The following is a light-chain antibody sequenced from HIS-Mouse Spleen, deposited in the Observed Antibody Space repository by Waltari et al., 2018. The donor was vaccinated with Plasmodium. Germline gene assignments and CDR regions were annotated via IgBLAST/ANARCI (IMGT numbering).Light chain of an antibody. J-gene: IGLJ3*02. Sequence: SYELTQPPSVSVSPGQTARITCSGDALPKKYAYWYQQKSGQAPVLVIYEDSKRPSGIPERFSGSSSGTMDTLTISGAQVEDEADDYCYSTDSSGNHRVFGGGTKLTVL. CDR1: ALPKKY. CDR2: EDS. V-gene: IGLV3-10*01. CDR3: YSTDSSGNHRV.